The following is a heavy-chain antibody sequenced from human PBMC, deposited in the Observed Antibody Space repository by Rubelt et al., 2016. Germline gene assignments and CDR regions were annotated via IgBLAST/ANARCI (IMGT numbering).Heavy chain of an antibody. J-gene: IGHJ5*02. CDR3: ARSDWFDP. Sequence: FSNHWMHWVRQAPGKGLMWVSRIKGDGSSTSYADSVKGRFTISRDNAKNTLYLQMNSLRVEDTAVYYCARSDWFDPWGQGTLVTVSS. CDR1: FSNHW. CDR2: IKGDGSST. V-gene: IGHV3-74*01.